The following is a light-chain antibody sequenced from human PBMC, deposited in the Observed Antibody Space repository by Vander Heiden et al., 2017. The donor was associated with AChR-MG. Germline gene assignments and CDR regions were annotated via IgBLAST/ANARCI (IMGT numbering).Light chain of an antibody. J-gene: IGKJ2*01. Sequence: EIELTQSPATLSLSPGERATLSCRASQSVSSYLAWYQQKPGQAPRLLIYDASNRATGIPARFSGSGSGTGFTLTISSLEPEDFAVYYCQQRTNWPTFTFGQGTKLENK. CDR1: QSVSSY. V-gene: IGKV3-11*01. CDR3: QQRTNWPTFT. CDR2: DAS.